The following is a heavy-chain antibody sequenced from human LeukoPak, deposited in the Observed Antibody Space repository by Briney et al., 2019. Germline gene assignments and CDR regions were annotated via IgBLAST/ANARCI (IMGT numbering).Heavy chain of an antibody. D-gene: IGHD3-10*01. V-gene: IGHV3-23*01. Sequence: GGSLRLSCAASGFTFSSYAMSWVRQAPGKGLEWVSGIGGDGGGGTYYADSVKGRFAISRDNSKNTLYLQMNSLRAEDTAVYYCAKFGDYYYGSGSFDYWGQGTLVTVSS. J-gene: IGHJ4*02. CDR3: AKFGDYYYGSGSFDY. CDR2: IGGDGGGGT. CDR1: GFTFSSYA.